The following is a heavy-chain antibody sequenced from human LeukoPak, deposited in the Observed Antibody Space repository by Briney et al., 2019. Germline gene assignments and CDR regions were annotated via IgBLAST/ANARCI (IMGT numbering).Heavy chain of an antibody. V-gene: IGHV4-30-4*01. J-gene: IGHJ4*02. CDR1: GGSISSGDYY. Sequence: SQTLSLTYTVSGGSISSGDYYWSWIRQPPGKGLEWIGYIYYGGSTYYNPSLKSRVTISVDTSKNQFSLKLSSVTAADTAVYYCARGDDILTGYDYWGQGTLVTVSS. CDR3: ARGDDILTGYDY. D-gene: IGHD3-9*01. CDR2: IYYGGST.